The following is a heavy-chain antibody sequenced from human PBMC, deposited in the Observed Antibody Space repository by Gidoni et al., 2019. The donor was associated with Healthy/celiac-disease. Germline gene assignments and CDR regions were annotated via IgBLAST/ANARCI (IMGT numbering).Heavy chain of an antibody. CDR1: GYTFTGYY. J-gene: IGHJ6*02. Sequence: QVQLVQSGAEVKKPGASVTVSCTASGYTFTGYYMHWVRQAPGQGLEWMGWINPNSGGTNYAQKFQGRVTMTRDTSISTAYMELSRLRSDDTAVYYCARALSLWFGELESYGMDVWGQGTTVTVSS. V-gene: IGHV1-2*02. CDR3: ARALSLWFGELESYGMDV. CDR2: INPNSGGT. D-gene: IGHD3-10*01.